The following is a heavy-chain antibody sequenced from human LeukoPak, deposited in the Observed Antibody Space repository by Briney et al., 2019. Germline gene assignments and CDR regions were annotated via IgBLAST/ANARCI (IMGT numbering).Heavy chain of an antibody. V-gene: IGHV3-15*01. CDR2: IRSKTDGGTT. J-gene: IGHJ4*02. CDR1: GFTFSNAW. Sequence: PGGSLRLSCAASGFTFSNAWMSWVRQAPGKGLEWVGRIRSKTDGGTTDYAAPVKGRFTISRDDSKNTLYLQMNSLKTEDSAVYYCILITAAGYFDYWGQGTLVTVSS. D-gene: IGHD6-13*01. CDR3: ILITAAGYFDY.